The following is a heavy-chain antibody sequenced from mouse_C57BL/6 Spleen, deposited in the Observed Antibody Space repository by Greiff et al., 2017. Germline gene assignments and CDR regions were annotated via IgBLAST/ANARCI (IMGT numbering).Heavy chain of an antibody. CDR2: IYPSDSET. V-gene: IGHV1-61*01. J-gene: IGHJ2*01. CDR3: ARVGYYGSSLFDY. CDR1: DYTFTSYW. D-gene: IGHD1-1*01. Sequence: VQLQQPGAELVRPGSSVKLSCKASDYTFTSYWMDWVKQRPGQGLEWIGNIYPSDSETHYNQKFKDKATLTVDKSSSTAYMQLSSLTSEDSAVYYCARVGYYGSSLFDYWGQGTTLTVSS.